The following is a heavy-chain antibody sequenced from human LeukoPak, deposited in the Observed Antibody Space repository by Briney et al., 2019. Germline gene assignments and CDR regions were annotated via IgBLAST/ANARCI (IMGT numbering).Heavy chain of an antibody. Sequence: GGSLRLSCAASGFTFSSYSMNWVRQAPGKGLEWVSYISSSSSTIYYADFVKGRFTISRDNAKNSLYLQMNSLRDEDTAVYYCARPSEPHYYYYYYMDVWGKGTTVTVSS. CDR2: ISSSSSTI. CDR3: ARPSEPHYYYYYYMDV. V-gene: IGHV3-48*02. J-gene: IGHJ6*03. CDR1: GFTFSSYS.